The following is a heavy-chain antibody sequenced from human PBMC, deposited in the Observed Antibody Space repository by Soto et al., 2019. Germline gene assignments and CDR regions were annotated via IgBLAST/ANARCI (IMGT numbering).Heavy chain of an antibody. Sequence: QVQLQESGPGLVKPSQTLSLTCTVSGGSISSGGYYWSWIRQHPGKGLEWVGYIYYSGSTYYNPYLKRAVNISVDTSKSQFSLELLSVAAADTAVYYGARWGRAAPYFDYWGKGTLVTVSS. CDR1: GGSISSGGYY. J-gene: IGHJ4*02. D-gene: IGHD6-25*01. CDR2: IYYSGST. V-gene: IGHV4-31*01. CDR3: ARWGRAAPYFDY.